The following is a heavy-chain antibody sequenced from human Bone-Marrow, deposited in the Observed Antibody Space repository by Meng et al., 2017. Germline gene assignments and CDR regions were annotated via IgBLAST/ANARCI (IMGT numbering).Heavy chain of an antibody. CDR1: GFTFSSYG. Sequence: QVQLVESVGGGVQPGRSLSISCAASGFTFSSYGMHWVRQAPGKGLEWVAVIWYDGSNKYYADSVKGRFTISRDNSKNTLYLQMNSLRAEDTAVYYCARDLGQQWLILDYWGQGTLVTVSS. CDR2: IWYDGSNK. V-gene: IGHV3-33*01. CDR3: ARDLGQQWLILDY. J-gene: IGHJ4*02. D-gene: IGHD6-19*01.